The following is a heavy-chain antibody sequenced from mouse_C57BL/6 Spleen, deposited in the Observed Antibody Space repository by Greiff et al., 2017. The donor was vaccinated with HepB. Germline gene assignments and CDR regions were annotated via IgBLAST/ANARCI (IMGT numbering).Heavy chain of an antibody. CDR1: GYTFTSYW. D-gene: IGHD4-1*01. CDR3: ARKNLPNFCFDY. CDR2: IHPNSGSN. J-gene: IGHJ2*01. V-gene: IGHV1-64*01. Sequence: QVQLQQPGAELVKPGASVKLSCKASGYTFTSYWMHWVKQRPGQGLEWIGMIHPNSGSNNYNEKFKSKATLTVDKSSSTAYMQLSSLTSEDSAVYYCARKNLPNFCFDYWGKGTTLTVSS.